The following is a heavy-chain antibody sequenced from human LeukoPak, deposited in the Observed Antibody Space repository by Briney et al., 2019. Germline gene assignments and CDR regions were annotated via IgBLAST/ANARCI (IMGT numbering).Heavy chain of an antibody. D-gene: IGHD4-23*01. CDR2: ISYDGSNK. Sequence: PGGSLRLSCAASGFTFSSYGMHWVRQAPGRGLEWVAVISYDGSNKYYADSVKGRFTISRDNSKNTLYLQMNSLRAEDTAVYYCAKDGTVVTPGIDYWGQGTLVTVSS. CDR3: AKDGTVVTPGIDY. CDR1: GFTFSSYG. J-gene: IGHJ4*02. V-gene: IGHV3-30*18.